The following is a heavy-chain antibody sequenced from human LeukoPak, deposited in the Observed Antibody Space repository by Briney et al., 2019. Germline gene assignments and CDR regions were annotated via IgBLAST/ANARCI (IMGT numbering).Heavy chain of an antibody. Sequence: GGSLRLSCRASGFTFGDFAMIWVRQAPGKGLEWVGFVKTKVYGGTTEYAASVKGRFTISRDDSKAIAYLQMNSLKTEDTAVYYCTRDHRDDWNPGYYFYYWGQGTLVTVSS. CDR3: TRDHRDDWNPGYYFYY. J-gene: IGHJ4*02. CDR1: GFTFGDFA. CDR2: VKTKVYGGTT. V-gene: IGHV3-49*04. D-gene: IGHD1-1*01.